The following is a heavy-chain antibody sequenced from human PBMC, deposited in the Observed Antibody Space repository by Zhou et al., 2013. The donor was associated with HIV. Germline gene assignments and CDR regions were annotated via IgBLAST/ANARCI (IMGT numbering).Heavy chain of an antibody. CDR1: GYTFTGYY. D-gene: IGHD3-10*01. CDR2: INPNRGGT. CDR3: ARGMTMAFDY. J-gene: IGHJ4*02. Sequence: QVQLVQSGAEVKKPGASVKVSCKASGYTFTGYYVHWVRQAPGQGLEWMGWINPNRGGTNYAQKFQGRVTMTRDTSISTAYMELSRLRSDDTAVYYCARGMTMAFDYWGQGTLVTVSS. V-gene: IGHV1-2*02.